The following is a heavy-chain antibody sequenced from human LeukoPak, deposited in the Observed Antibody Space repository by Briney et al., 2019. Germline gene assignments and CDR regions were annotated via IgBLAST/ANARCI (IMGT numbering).Heavy chain of an antibody. J-gene: IGHJ4*02. Sequence: SETLSLTCTVSGGSISSSSYYWGWIRQPPGKGLEWIGSIYYNGSTYYNPSLKSRVTISVDTSKNQFSLKLSSVTAADTAVYYCARHVYDSSGYYYVGSFDYWGQGTLVTVSS. V-gene: IGHV4-39*01. CDR2: IYYNGST. CDR1: GGSISSSSYY. CDR3: ARHVYDSSGYYYVGSFDY. D-gene: IGHD3-22*01.